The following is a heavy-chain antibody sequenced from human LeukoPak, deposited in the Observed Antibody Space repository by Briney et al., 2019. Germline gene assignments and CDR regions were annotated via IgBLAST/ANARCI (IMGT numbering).Heavy chain of an antibody. D-gene: IGHD3-10*01. J-gene: IGHJ4*02. Sequence: PGGSLRLSCAASGFTFSSYSMNWVRQAPGKGLEWVSSISSSSSYIYYADSVKGRFTISRDNSKNTLYLQINSLRAEDTAVYYCASLRHRAFGYFDYWGQGALVTVSS. CDR3: ASLRHRAFGYFDY. CDR1: GFTFSSYS. V-gene: IGHV3-21*01. CDR2: ISSSSSYI.